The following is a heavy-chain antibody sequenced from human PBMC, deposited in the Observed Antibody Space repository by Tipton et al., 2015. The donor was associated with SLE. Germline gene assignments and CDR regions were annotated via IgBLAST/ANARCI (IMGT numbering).Heavy chain of an antibody. J-gene: IGHJ4*02. Sequence: PGLVKPSETLSLTCTVSGDSISSSSYYWGWLRQSPGKGLEWIGTIYYTGTTYYSPSLKSRVTLSLHTSKSQFSLKLTSVTAADTALYYCANSFFGSPALFDHWGQGILVAVSS. CDR3: ANSFFGSPALFDH. CDR1: GDSISSSSYY. D-gene: IGHD3-3*01. V-gene: IGHV4-39*07. CDR2: IYYTGTT.